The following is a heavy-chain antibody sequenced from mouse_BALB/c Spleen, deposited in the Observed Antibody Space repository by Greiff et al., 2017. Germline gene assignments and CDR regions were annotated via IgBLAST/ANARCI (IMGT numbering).Heavy chain of an antibody. D-gene: IGHD1-1*01. V-gene: IGHV5-17*02. CDR2: ISSGSSTI. CDR1: GFTFSSFG. CDR3: ARDYGSSLGYFDV. Sequence: DVHLVESGGGLVQPGGSRKLSCAASGFTFSSFGMHWVRQAPEKGLEWVAYISSGSSTIYYADTVKGRFTISRDNPKNTLFLQMTSLRSEDTAMYYCARDYGSSLGYFDVWGAGTTVTVSS. J-gene: IGHJ1*01.